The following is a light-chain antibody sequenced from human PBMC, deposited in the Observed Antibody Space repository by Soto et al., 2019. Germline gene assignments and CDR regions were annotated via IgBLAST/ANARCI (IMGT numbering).Light chain of an antibody. CDR1: SSDVGAYNF. J-gene: IGLJ1*01. CDR3: SSYTSSSTHV. CDR2: DVS. Sequence: QSALTQPASVSGSPGQSITISCTGTSSDVGAYNFVSWYQQHPGKVPKLMIFDVSSRPSGVSDRFSGSKSGNTASLTISGLXXXXXXDYYCSSYTSSSTHVFGSGTKLTV. V-gene: IGLV2-14*03.